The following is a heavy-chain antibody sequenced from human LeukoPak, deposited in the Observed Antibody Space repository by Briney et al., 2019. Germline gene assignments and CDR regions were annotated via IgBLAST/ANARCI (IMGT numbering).Heavy chain of an antibody. V-gene: IGHV3-74*03. CDR3: ARDARRHRYFDL. CDR1: GFTFSDFW. J-gene: IGHJ2*01. CDR2: ISGDATRI. Sequence: GGSLRLSCVASGFTFSDFWMHWFRQVPGKGLMWLARISGDATRITYADSAEGRFTISRDTAKKTLYLQMTHLKVDDTAMYFCARDARRHRYFDLWGRGTLVTVTS. D-gene: IGHD6-6*01.